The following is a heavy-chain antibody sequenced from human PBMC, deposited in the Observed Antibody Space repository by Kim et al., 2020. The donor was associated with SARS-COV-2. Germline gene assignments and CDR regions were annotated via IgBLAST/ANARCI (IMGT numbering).Heavy chain of an antibody. CDR3: ARYSSGWYGFDY. J-gene: IGHJ4*02. Sequence: NYAPKLQGRVTITADESTGTAYMELSSLRSEDTAVYYCARYSSGWYGFDYWGQGTLVTVSS. D-gene: IGHD6-19*01. V-gene: IGHV1-69*01.